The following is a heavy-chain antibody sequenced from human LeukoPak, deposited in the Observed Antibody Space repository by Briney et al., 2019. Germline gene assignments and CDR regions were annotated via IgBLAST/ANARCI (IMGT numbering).Heavy chain of an antibody. CDR1: GGSFSGYY. J-gene: IGHJ3*02. V-gene: IGHV4-34*01. CDR3: ALCSEPAIDI. CDR2: INHSGST. D-gene: IGHD1-26*01. Sequence: PSETLSLTCDVDGGSFSGYYCSWIRQPPGKGLEWIGEINHSGSTNYNPSLKSRVTISVDTSKNQFSLKLSSVTAADTAVYYCALCSEPAIDIWGQGTMVSASA.